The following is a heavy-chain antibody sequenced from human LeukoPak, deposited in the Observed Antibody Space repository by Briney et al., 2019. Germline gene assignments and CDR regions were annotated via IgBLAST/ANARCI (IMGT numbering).Heavy chain of an antibody. D-gene: IGHD1-7*01. CDR3: ARQGGTLNWFDP. CDR2: IFYSGSA. J-gene: IGHJ5*02. V-gene: IGHV4-39*01. Sequence: PSETLSLTCTVSGGSISSSSYYWGWLRQPPGKGLEWIGSIFYSGSAYYNPSLKSRVAISVDTSKNQFSLKLSSVTAADTAVYYCARQGGTLNWFDPWGQGTLVTVSS. CDR1: GGSISSSSYY.